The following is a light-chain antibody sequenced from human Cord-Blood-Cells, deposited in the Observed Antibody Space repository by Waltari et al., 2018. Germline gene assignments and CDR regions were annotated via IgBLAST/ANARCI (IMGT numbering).Light chain of an antibody. CDR3: SSYTSSSTVV. CDR2: EVS. CDR1: SSDVGGYNY. J-gene: IGLJ2*01. V-gene: IGLV2-14*01. Sequence: QSALTQPASVSGSPGQSITISCTGTSSDVGGYNYVSWYQQHPGQAPKLMIYEVSNRPSGVTNRCSGSKSGNTASLTISGLQAEDEADYYCSSYTSSSTVVFGGGTKLTVL.